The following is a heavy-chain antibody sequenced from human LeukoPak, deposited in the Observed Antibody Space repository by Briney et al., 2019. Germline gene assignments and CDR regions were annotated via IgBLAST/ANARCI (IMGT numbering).Heavy chain of an antibody. V-gene: IGHV1-2*02. CDR3: ARDLEASPGYEGADALDI. CDR1: GYTFTDFY. D-gene: IGHD5-12*01. CDR2: VRPNNGAT. Sequence: ASVKVSCKASGYTFTDFYIHWVRHAPGQGLEWMGWVRPNNGATKYAEKFQGRVTMTRDTSTSTAHMELSSLRSDDTGEYYCARDLEASPGYEGADALDIWGQGTMVTVSS. J-gene: IGHJ3*02.